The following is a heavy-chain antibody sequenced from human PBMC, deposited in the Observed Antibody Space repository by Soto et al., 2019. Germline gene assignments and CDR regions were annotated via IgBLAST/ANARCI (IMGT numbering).Heavy chain of an antibody. CDR2: ISGSGGST. J-gene: IGHJ6*02. CDR1: GFTFSSYA. Sequence: PGGSLRLSCAASGFTFSSYAMSWVRQAPGKGLEWVSAISGSGGSTYYADSVKGRFTISRDNSKNTLYLQMNSLRAEDTAVYYCAKDLKATEDYGDFKQVAIYYYYGMDVWGQGTTVTVSS. D-gene: IGHD4-17*01. CDR3: AKDLKATEDYGDFKQVAIYYYYGMDV. V-gene: IGHV3-23*01.